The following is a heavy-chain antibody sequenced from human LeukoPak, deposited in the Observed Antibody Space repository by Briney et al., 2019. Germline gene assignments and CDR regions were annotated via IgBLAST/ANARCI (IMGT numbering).Heavy chain of an antibody. CDR1: GFTFSSYA. Sequence: GRSLRLSCAASGFTFSSYAMHWVRQAPGKGLEWVAVISYDGSNKYYADSVKGRFTISRDNSKNTLYLQMNSLRAEDTAVYYCARDPLGTRPGFDYWGQGTLVTVSS. CDR2: ISYDGSNK. V-gene: IGHV3-30*04. J-gene: IGHJ4*02. D-gene: IGHD1-1*01. CDR3: ARDPLGTRPGFDY.